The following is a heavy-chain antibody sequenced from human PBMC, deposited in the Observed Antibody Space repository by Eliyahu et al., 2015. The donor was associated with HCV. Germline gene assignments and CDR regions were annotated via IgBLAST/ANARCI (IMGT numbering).Heavy chain of an antibody. J-gene: IGHJ4*02. CDR2: INHSGST. D-gene: IGHD2-15*01. CDR3: ARERWGYCSGGSCYSPFDY. CDR1: GGSFSGYY. Sequence: QVQLQQWGAGLLKPSETLSLTCAVYGGSFSGYYWSWIRQPPGKGLEWIGEINHSGSTNYNPSLKSRVTISVDTSKNQFSLKLSSVTAADTAVYYCARERWGYCSGGSCYSPFDYWGQGTLVTVSS. V-gene: IGHV4-34*01.